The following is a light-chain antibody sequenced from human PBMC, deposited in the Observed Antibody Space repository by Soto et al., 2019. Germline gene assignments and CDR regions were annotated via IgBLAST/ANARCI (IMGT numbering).Light chain of an antibody. J-gene: IGLJ1*01. V-gene: IGLV2-23*01. CDR3: CSYAGSSTLYV. Sequence: QSVLTQPASVSGSPGQSITISCTGTSSDVGSYNLVSWYQQHPDKAPQLIIFEATQRPSGVSSRFSGSKSGNTASLTISGLQAEDEADYYCCSYAGSSTLYVFGTGTKVHRP. CDR2: EAT. CDR1: SSDVGSYNL.